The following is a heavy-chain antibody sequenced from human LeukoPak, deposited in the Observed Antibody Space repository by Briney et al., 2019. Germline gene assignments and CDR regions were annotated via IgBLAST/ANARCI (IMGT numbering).Heavy chain of an antibody. Sequence: GGSLRLSCAASGFTFSIYGMHWVRQAPGKGLEWVAVISYHGNNKYYADSVKGRFTISRDNSKNTLYLQMNSLRAEDTAVYYCARCPESSGYYYELDSWGQGTLVTVSS. V-gene: IGHV3-30*03. CDR1: GFTFSIYG. J-gene: IGHJ4*02. CDR3: ARCPESSGYYYELDS. CDR2: ISYHGNNK. D-gene: IGHD3-22*01.